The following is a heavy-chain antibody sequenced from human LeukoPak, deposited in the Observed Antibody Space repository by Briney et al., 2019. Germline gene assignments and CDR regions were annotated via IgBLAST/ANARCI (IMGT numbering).Heavy chain of an antibody. CDR3: TTRRQDGW. Sequence: GGSLRLSCVGSGFSFSDAWMSWVRQAPGKGLEWVGRIKSKSDGGTIDYAAPVKGRFTISRDDSRNTLYLQMTSLKTEDTAVYYCTTRRQDGWWGQGTLVTVS. CDR2: IKSKSDGGTI. J-gene: IGHJ4*02. CDR1: GFSFSDAW. V-gene: IGHV3-15*01. D-gene: IGHD2-15*01.